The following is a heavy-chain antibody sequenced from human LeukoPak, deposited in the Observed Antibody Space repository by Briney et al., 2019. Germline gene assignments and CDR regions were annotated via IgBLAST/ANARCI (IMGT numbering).Heavy chain of an antibody. Sequence: GGSLRLSCAASGFTFDDYGMSWVRHAPGKGLEWVSGINWNGGSTGYADSVKGRFTISRDNAKNSLYLQMNSLRAEDTALYYCARLGYCSSTSCYTYYYYYYMDVWGKGTTVTVSS. CDR3: ARLGYCSSTSCYTYYYYYYMDV. J-gene: IGHJ6*03. V-gene: IGHV3-20*04. D-gene: IGHD2-2*02. CDR1: GFTFDDYG. CDR2: INWNGGST.